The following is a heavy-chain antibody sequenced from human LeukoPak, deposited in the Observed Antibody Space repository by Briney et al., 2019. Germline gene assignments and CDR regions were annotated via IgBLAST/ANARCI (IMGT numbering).Heavy chain of an antibody. J-gene: IGHJ4*02. D-gene: IGHD3-9*01. V-gene: IGHV4-30-4*01. CDR1: GGSISSGDYY. CDR2: IYYSGST. Sequence: SETLSLTCTVSGGSISSGDYYWSWIRQPPGKGLEWIGCIYYSGSTYYNPSLKSRVTISVDTSKNQFSLKLSSVTAADTAVYYCARSYYDILTGYYPLGYWGQGTLVTVSS. CDR3: ARSYYDILTGYYPLGY.